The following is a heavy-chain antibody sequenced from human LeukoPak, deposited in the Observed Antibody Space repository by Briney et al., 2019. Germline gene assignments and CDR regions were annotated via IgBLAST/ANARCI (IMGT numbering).Heavy chain of an antibody. J-gene: IGHJ5*02. V-gene: IGHV4-4*09. Sequence: SETLSLTCTVSGGSISSYYWSWIRQPPGKGLEWIGYIYTSGSTNYNPSLKSRVTISVDTSKNQFSLKLSSVTAADTAVYYCARQGIVGASWFDPWGQGTLVTVSS. CDR3: ARQGIVGASWFDP. D-gene: IGHD1-26*01. CDR2: IYTSGST. CDR1: GGSISSYY.